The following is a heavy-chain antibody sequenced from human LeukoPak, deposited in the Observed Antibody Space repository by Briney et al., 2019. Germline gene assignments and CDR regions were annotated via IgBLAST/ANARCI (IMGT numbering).Heavy chain of an antibody. D-gene: IGHD3-16*01. CDR2: TYYRSKWYT. Sequence: SQTLSLTCAISGDSVSNNNAAWNWIRQSPSRGLGWLGRTYYRSKWYTDYAVSVSSRITINPDASKNQFSLQLNSVTPEDTAVYYCASSSLRGSDAFDIWGQGTMVTVSS. CDR1: GDSVSNNNAA. V-gene: IGHV6-1*01. J-gene: IGHJ3*02. CDR3: ASSSLRGSDAFDI.